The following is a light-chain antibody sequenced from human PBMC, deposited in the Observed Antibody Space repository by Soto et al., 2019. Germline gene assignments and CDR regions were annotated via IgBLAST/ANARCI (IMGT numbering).Light chain of an antibody. Sequence: QSALTQPASVSGSPGQSITISCTGTSSDVGSYNHVSWYQQHPGEAPKLMIYEGTQRPSGVSNRFSGSKSGNTASLTISGLQAEDEADYYCCSYAGSSTFVFGSGTKVTVL. V-gene: IGLV2-23*03. CDR2: EGT. CDR1: SSDVGSYNH. CDR3: CSYAGSSTFV. J-gene: IGLJ1*01.